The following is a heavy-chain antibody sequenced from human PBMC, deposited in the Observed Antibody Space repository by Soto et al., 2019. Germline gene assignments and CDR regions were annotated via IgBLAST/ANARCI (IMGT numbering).Heavy chain of an antibody. D-gene: IGHD6-6*01. CDR1: GGSISSGGYY. CDR2: IYYSGST. J-gene: IGHJ3*02. Sequence: LSLTCTVSGGSISSGGYYWSWIRQHPGKGLEWIGYIYYSGSTYYNPSLKSRVTISVDTSKNQFSLKLSSVTAADTAVYYCARDYSSSSDRDAFDIWGQGTMVTVS. V-gene: IGHV4-31*03. CDR3: ARDYSSSSDRDAFDI.